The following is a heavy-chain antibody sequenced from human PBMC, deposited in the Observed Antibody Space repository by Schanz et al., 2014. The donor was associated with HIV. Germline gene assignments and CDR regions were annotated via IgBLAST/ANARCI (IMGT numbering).Heavy chain of an antibody. CDR1: GSSVTYFY. V-gene: IGHV4-34*02. CDR3: AREDVSYWSFDL. D-gene: IGHD3-10*02. J-gene: IGHJ2*01. Sequence: QVQLQQWGAGLLKPSETLSLTCAVYGSSVTYFYWSWIRQSPGKGLEWIAEVNHSGDANHNPSLKSRVTISVDTSKNQFSLKLNSVTAADTAMYYCAREDVSYWSFDLWGRGTLVTVSS. CDR2: VNHSGDA.